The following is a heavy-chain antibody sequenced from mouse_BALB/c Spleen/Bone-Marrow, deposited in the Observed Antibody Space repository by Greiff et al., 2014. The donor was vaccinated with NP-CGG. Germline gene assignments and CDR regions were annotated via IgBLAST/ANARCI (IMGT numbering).Heavy chain of an antibody. J-gene: IGHJ1*01. V-gene: IGHV1-7*01. D-gene: IGHD2-4*01. CDR1: GYTFTTYW. CDR3: ARGLRDWYFDV. CDR2: INPSTGNT. Sequence: LQESGAELAKPGASVKMSCKASGYTFTTYWIHWVKQRPGQGLEWIGYINPSTGNTEYNQKFRDRATLTADKSSSTPYMLLSSLTSEDSAVYYCARGLRDWYFDVWGAGTTVTVSS.